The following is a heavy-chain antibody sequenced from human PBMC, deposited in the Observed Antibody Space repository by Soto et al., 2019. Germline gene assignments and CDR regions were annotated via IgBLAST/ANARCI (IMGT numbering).Heavy chain of an antibody. CDR3: ARDSRNAFTIFGVVNSYNWFDP. J-gene: IGHJ5*02. V-gene: IGHV3-21*01. CDR1: GFTFSSYS. D-gene: IGHD3-3*01. Sequence: PGGSLRLSCAASGFTFSSYSMNWVRQAPGKGLEWVSSISSSSSYIYYADSVKGRFTISRDNAKNSLYLQMNSLRAEDTAVYYCARDSRNAFTIFGVVNSYNWFDPWGQGTLVTVSS. CDR2: ISSSSSYI.